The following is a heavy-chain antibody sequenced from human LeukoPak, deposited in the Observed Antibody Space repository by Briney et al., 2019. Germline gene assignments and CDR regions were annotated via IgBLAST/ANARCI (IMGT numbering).Heavy chain of an antibody. CDR2: IHDSGST. D-gene: IGHD2-21*02. Sequence: SETLSLTCAVSGGSISSSNWWSWVRQPPGKGLEWIGEIHDSGSTNYKPSLKSRVTILVDEAKNQCSLRLTSVSAADTAVYYCARGRSGVTFAFDFWGQGTLVTVSS. V-gene: IGHV4-4*02. CDR1: GGSISSSNW. J-gene: IGHJ4*02. CDR3: ARGRSGVTFAFDF.